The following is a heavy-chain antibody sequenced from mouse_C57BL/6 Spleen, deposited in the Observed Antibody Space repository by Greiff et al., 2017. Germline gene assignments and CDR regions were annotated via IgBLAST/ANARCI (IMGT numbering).Heavy chain of an antibody. CDR2: INPNYGTI. CDR1: GYSFTDYN. CDR3: ARITTGYFDV. D-gene: IGHD1-1*01. V-gene: IGHV1-39*01. J-gene: IGHJ1*03. Sequence: VQLQQSGPELVKPGASVKLSCKASGYSFTDYNMNWVKQSTGKSLEWIGVINPNYGTISYNQKFKGKATLTVDQSSSTAYMQLNSLTSDDSAAYYCARITTGYFDVWGTGTTVTVSS.